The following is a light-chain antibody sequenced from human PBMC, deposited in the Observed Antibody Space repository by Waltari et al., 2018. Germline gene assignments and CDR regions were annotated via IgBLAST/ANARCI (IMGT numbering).Light chain of an antibody. V-gene: IGLV2-23*02. CDR1: TSDVGSYDL. J-gene: IGLJ1*01. Sequence: QSALTQPASVSGTPGQSITISCSGTTSDVGSYDLVSWYQQHPCEAPQLLICEVFKRPPDTSSRFSGAKSGSTASLTISGLQPEDEADYYCCSYAGRGTYVFGSGTKVTVL. CDR3: CSYAGRGTYV. CDR2: EVF.